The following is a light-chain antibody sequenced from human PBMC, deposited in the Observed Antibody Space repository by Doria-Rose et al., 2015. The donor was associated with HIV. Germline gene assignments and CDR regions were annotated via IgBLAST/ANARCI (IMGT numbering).Light chain of an antibody. V-gene: IGKV3-20*01. CDR3: HQYGTSWT. CDR1: QSFSSTY. J-gene: IGKJ1*01. CDR2: DGS. Sequence: TQSPGTLSLSPGERATLSCRASQSFSSTYFAWYQQKPGQAPSLLIYDGSTRATGIPDRFSASGSGTDFTLTINRLEPEDSALYYCHQYGTSWTFGQGTKVEI.